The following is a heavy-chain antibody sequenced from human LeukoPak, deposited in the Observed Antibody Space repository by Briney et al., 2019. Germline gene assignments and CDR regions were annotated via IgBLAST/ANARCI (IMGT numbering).Heavy chain of an antibody. CDR3: AKDVGYCSSTTCYKPFDY. Sequence: GGSLRLSCAASGFTFSNYAMSWVRQAPGKGLEWVSAFSGSGGSTYYADSVKGRFTISRDNSKNTLYLQMNSLRAEDTTVYYCAKDVGYCSSTTCYKPFDYWGQGTLVTVSS. CDR2: FSGSGGST. D-gene: IGHD2-2*02. CDR1: GFTFSNYA. J-gene: IGHJ4*02. V-gene: IGHV3-23*01.